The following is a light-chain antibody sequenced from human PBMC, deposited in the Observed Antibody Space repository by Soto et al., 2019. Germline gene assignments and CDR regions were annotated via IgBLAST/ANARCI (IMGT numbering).Light chain of an antibody. J-gene: IGKJ1*01. CDR1: QSVSSY. CDR3: QQNKEWPGT. Sequence: EIVLTQSPATLSSSPGERATLSCRASQSVSSYLAWFQQKPGQAPRLLIYDASTRATGIPVRFSGSGSGTEFTLTISSLQSEDFGIYYCQQNKEWPGTFGQGTKVDIK. CDR2: DAS. V-gene: IGKV3-15*01.